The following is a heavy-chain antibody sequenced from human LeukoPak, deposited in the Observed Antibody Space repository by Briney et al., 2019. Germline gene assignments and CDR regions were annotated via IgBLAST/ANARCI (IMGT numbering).Heavy chain of an antibody. V-gene: IGHV4-61*02. CDR2: ISTSGTT. Sequence: SETLSLTCSVAGGFNPRGTHYWTWIRQPAGKGLEWIGRISTSGTTMYNPSLNSRLTISFDTSKTQLSQQVNSVTAADTAIYYCATETEEMYSPSCGFYDYRYSMDVWGKGTTVTVSS. D-gene: IGHD6-13*01. J-gene: IGHJ6*03. CDR3: ATETEEMYSPSCGFYDYRYSMDV. CDR1: GGFNPRGTHY.